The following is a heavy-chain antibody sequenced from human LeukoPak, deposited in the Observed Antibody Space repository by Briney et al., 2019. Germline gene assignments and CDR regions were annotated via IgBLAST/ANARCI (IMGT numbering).Heavy chain of an antibody. CDR1: GFTFSSYE. CDR3: ARDSDYYGSGSVTPPYYMDV. D-gene: IGHD3-10*01. V-gene: IGHV3-48*03. CDR2: ISSSGSTI. Sequence: GGSLRLSCAASGFTFSSYEMNWLRQAPGKGLEGVSYISSSGSTIYYADSVKGRFTISRDNAKNSLYLQMNSLRAEDTAVYYCARDSDYYGSGSVTPPYYMDVWGKGTTVTVSS. J-gene: IGHJ6*03.